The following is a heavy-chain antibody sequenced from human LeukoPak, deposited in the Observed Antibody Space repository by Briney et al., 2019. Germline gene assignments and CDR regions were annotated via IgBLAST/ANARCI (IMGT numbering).Heavy chain of an antibody. CDR3: AKEDYGYYFDY. J-gene: IGHJ4*02. CDR2: ISYDGSNK. Sequence: GGSLRLSCAASGFTFSSYGMHWVRQAPGKGLEWVAVISYDGSNKYYADSVKGRFTISRDNSKNTLYLQMNSLRAEDTAVYYCAKEDYGYYFDYWGQGTLVTVSS. D-gene: IGHD3-16*01. V-gene: IGHV3-30*18. CDR1: GFTFSSYG.